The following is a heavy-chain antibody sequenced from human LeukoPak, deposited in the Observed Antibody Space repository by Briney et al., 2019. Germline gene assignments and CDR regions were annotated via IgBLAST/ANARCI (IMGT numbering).Heavy chain of an antibody. CDR1: GGTFSSYD. CDR2: IIPIFGTA. Sequence: ASVKVSCKASGGTFSSYDISWVRQAPGQGLEWMGGIIPIFGTANYAQKFQGRVTMTADKFTSTAYMELSSLRSEDTTVYYCARDSSVWNWFDPWGQGTLVTVSS. V-gene: IGHV1-69*06. D-gene: IGHD6-19*01. CDR3: ARDSSVWNWFDP. J-gene: IGHJ5*02.